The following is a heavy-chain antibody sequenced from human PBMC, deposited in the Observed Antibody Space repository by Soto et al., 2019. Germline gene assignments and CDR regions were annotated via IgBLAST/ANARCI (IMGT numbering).Heavy chain of an antibody. V-gene: IGHV4-34*01. D-gene: IGHD3-10*01. CDR3: ARGSDYYGSGSYYRRGNNWFDP. J-gene: IGHJ5*02. CDR2: INHSGST. CDR1: GGSFSGYY. Sequence: SETLSLTCAVYGGSFSGYYWSWIRQPPGKGLEWIGEINHSGSTNYNPSLKSRVTISVDTSKNQFSLKLSSVTAADTVVYYCARGSDYYGSGSYYRRGNNWFDPWGQGTLVTVSS.